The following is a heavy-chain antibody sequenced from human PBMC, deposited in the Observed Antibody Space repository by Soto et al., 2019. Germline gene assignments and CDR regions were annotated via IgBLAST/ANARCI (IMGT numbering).Heavy chain of an antibody. CDR3: ARDNIVAYYYYMDV. V-gene: IGHV1-3*01. J-gene: IGHJ6*03. CDR2: INAGNGNT. Sequence: ASVKVSCKASGYTFTSYAMHWVRQAPGQRLEWMGWINAGNGNTKYSQKFQGRVTITRDTSASTAYMELSSLRSDDTAVYYCARDNIVAYYYYMDVWGKGTTVTVSS. D-gene: IGHD2-15*01. CDR1: GYTFTSYA.